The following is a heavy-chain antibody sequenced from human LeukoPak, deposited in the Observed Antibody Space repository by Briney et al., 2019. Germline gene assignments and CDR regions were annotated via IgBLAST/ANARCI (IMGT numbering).Heavy chain of an antibody. CDR3: ARDPPDDSSGYYSLDY. V-gene: IGHV3-30-3*01. CDR1: GFTFSSYA. CDR2: ISYDGSNK. Sequence: QSGGSLRLSCAASGFTFSSYAMHWVRQAPGKGLEWVAVISYDGSNKYYADSVKGRFTISRDNSKNTLYLQMNSLRAEDTAVYYCARDPPDDSSGYYSLDYWGQGALVTVSS. J-gene: IGHJ4*02. D-gene: IGHD3-22*01.